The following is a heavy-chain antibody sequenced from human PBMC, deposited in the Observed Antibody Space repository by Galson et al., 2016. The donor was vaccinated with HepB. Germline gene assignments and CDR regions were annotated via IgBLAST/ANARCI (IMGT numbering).Heavy chain of an antibody. CDR1: GLTLSTNW. CDR2: IKQDGSEK. D-gene: IGHD1-26*01. V-gene: IGHV3-7*05. CDR3: VQGSTAPAV. Sequence: SLRLSCAASGLTLSTNWMSWVRQAPGKGLEWVANIKQDGSEKYYVDSVKGRFTISRDNAKNSLYLQMNSLRAEDTAIYYCVQGSTAPAVWGKGTTVTVSS. J-gene: IGHJ6*04.